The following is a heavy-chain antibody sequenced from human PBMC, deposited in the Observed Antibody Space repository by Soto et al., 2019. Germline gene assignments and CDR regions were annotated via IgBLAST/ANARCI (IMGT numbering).Heavy chain of an antibody. Sequence: QVQLVESGGGVVEPGTSLRLSCVGCEFTFRGYVIHWVRQAPGKGLEWVALTSYDGRNNFYGDSVKGRFTISRHNSRNTVELQMDSLTFEVTALYYCARWGTTGGLDVWGQGTLVSVSS. CDR2: TSYDGRNN. D-gene: IGHD3-16*01. CDR3: ARWGTTGGLDV. V-gene: IGHV3-33*05. J-gene: IGHJ4*02. CDR1: EFTFRGYV.